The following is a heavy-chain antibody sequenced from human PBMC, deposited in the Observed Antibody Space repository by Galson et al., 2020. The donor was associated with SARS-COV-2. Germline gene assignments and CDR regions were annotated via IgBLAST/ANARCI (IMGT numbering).Heavy chain of an antibody. V-gene: IGHV1-24*01. D-gene: IGHD2-15*01. Sequence: ASVTVPCQVSGYTLTQLSMHWLRQAPPKGLEWMGGFDPEDGETIHAQKLQGRVTMTEDTSTDTAYMELNSLRSEDTAVYYCATSAASGQINWFDPWGQGTLVTVSS. CDR3: ATSAASGQINWFDP. CDR2: FDPEDGET. CDR1: GYTLTQLS. J-gene: IGHJ5*02.